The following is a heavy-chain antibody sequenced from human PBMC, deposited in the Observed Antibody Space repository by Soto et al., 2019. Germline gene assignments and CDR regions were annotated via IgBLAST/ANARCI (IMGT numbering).Heavy chain of an antibody. CDR1: GYTFTTYG. CDR3: ARGGGSLVP. CDR2: ISVYNGNT. V-gene: IGHV1-18*01. J-gene: IGHJ5*02. D-gene: IGHD3-16*01. Sequence: QVQLLQSGAEVKKPGASVKVSCKASGYTFTTYGITWVRQAPGEGLEWMGWISVYNGNTKYAKKFQGRVNVTTDTSTTTNYMELRSLRSDDTAVYYCARGGGSLVPWGQGTLVTVSS.